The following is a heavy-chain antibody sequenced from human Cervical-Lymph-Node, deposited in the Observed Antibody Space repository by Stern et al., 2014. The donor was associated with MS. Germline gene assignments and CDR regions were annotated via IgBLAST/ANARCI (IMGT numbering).Heavy chain of an antibody. CDR2: IYPDDSDA. V-gene: IGHV5-51*01. Sequence: EVQLEESGAEVKKPGESLKISCQGSGYNFSRCWIGWVRQLPGKGLEWMGIIYPDDSDARYRPSSQGQVIISVDKSINPAYLQWTSLKASDTAMYYCARESDRYGMDVWGQGTTVTVSS. CDR1: GYNFSRCW. CDR3: ARESDRYGMDV. J-gene: IGHJ6*02. D-gene: IGHD2-21*02.